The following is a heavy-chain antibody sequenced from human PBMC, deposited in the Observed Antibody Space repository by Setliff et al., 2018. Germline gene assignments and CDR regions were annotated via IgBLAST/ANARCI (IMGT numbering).Heavy chain of an antibody. Sequence: PGGSLRLSCAASGFTFSNYAMHWVRQAPGKGLEWVAFIRYDGSNKFYADSVKGRFTISLDTSVTTAYLQISSLKAQDSAVYYCARGGDIITIFGVVTPDYYYYMDVWGTGTTVTVSS. V-gene: IGHV3-30*02. CDR2: IRYDGSNK. D-gene: IGHD3-3*01. CDR1: GFTFSNYA. J-gene: IGHJ6*03. CDR3: ARGGDIITIFGVVTPDYYYYMDV.